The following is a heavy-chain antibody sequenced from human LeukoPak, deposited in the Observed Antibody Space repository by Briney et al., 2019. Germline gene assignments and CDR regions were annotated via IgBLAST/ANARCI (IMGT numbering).Heavy chain of an antibody. CDR3: ASNVGRLGPYYMDV. Sequence: SETLSLTCTVSGGSISSGSYYWSWIRQPAGKGLEWIGRIYTSGSTNYNPSLKSRVTISVDTSKNQFSLKLSSVTAADTAVYYCASNVGRLGPYYMDVWGKGTTVTISS. D-gene: IGHD1-26*01. CDR1: GGSISSGSYY. V-gene: IGHV4-61*02. J-gene: IGHJ6*03. CDR2: IYTSGST.